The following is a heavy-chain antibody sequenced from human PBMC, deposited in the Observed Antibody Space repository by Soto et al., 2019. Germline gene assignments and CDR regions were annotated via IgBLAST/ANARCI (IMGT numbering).Heavy chain of an antibody. CDR3: ARDDDNDANALDY. V-gene: IGHV3-33*01. J-gene: IGHJ4*02. Sequence: GGSLRLSCAASGFTFSKYGMHWVRQAPGKGLEWVALIWNDGIRKVYVDSVKGRFTISRDNSKNTLDLQMNNLRDEDTAVYYCARDDDNDANALDYWGPGTPVTVSS. CDR1: GFTFSKYG. CDR2: IWNDGIRK.